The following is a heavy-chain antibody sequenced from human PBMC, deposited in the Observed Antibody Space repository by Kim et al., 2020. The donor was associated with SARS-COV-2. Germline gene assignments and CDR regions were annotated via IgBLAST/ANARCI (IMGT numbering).Heavy chain of an antibody. V-gene: IGHV3-53*01. J-gene: IGHJ4*02. CDR3: ASDVDTAMAEGY. CDR1: GFTVSSNY. CDR2: IYSGGST. Sequence: GGSLRLSCAASGFTVSSNYMSWVRQAPGKGLEWVSVIYSGGSTYYADSVKGRFTISRDNSKNTLYLQMNSLRAEDTAVYYCASDVDTAMAEGYWGQGTLVTVSS. D-gene: IGHD5-18*01.